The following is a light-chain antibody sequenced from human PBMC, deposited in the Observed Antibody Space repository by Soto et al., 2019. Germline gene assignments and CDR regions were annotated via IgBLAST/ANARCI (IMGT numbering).Light chain of an antibody. J-gene: IGKJ4*01. Sequence: DIQMTQSPSSLSASVGDRVNITCRASQYISTYLNWYQHKPGTAPNLLIYSASSFHSGVPSRFSGSGSGTAFTLTISTLLPEDFATYYCQQSYSIPLTFGGGTKVEIK. CDR1: QYISTY. CDR3: QQSYSIPLT. CDR2: SAS. V-gene: IGKV1-39*01.